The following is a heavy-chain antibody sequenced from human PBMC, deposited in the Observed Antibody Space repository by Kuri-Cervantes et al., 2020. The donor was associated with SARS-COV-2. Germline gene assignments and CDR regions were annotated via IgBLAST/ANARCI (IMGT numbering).Heavy chain of an antibody. CDR1: GGSISSSSYY. CDR2: IYYSGST. D-gene: IGHD3-3*01. Sequence: GSLRLTCTVSGGSISSSSYYWGWIRQPPGKGLEWIGSIYYSGSTYYNPSLKSRVTISVDTSKNQFSLKLSSVTAADTAVYYCARQMMSSITIFGVVITRNWFDPWGQGALVTVSS. CDR3: ARQMMSSITIFGVVITRNWFDP. J-gene: IGHJ5*02. V-gene: IGHV4-39*01.